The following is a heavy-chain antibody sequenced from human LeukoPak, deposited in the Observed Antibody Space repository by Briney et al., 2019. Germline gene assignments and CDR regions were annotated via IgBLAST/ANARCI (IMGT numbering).Heavy chain of an antibody. CDR2: IKQDGSEK. V-gene: IGHV3-7*01. D-gene: IGHD6-19*01. J-gene: IGHJ4*02. CDR3: ARDQGGIAVAGTFLWLLDY. Sequence: GGSLRLSCAASGFTFSSYWMSWVRQTPGKGLEWVANIKQDGSEKYYVDSVKGRFTISRDNAKNSLYLQMNSLRAEDTAVYYCARDQGGIAVAGTFLWLLDYWGQGTLVTVSS. CDR1: GFTFSSYW.